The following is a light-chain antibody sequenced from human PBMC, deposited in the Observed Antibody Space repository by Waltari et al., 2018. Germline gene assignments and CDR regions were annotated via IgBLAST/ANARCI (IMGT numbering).Light chain of an antibody. V-gene: IGKV3-15*01. Sequence: EIVMTQSPATLSVSPGERATLSCRASQSVSSNLAWYQQRPGQAPRLLISGASTMATGIPARFSGSGSGTEFTLTISSLQSEDFSVYYCQQYNNWPPWTFGQGTKVEIK. CDR3: QQYNNWPPWT. CDR1: QSVSSN. CDR2: GAS. J-gene: IGKJ1*01.